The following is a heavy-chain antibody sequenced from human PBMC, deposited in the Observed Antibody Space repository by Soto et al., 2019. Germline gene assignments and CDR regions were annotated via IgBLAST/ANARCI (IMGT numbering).Heavy chain of an antibody. D-gene: IGHD6-13*01. V-gene: IGHV3-48*02. Sequence: GGSLRLSGAASGFTLSTYSMNWVRQAPGKGLEWISYITSSSTTIFYADSVKGRFTISRDNAKNSLYLQMNSLRDEDTSVYYCARNNGIAGSFDPWGQGPLVTVSS. CDR2: ITSSSTTI. CDR1: GFTLSTYS. CDR3: ARNNGIAGSFDP. J-gene: IGHJ5*02.